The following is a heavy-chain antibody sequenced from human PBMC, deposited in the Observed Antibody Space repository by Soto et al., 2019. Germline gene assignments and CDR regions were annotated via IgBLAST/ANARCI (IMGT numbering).Heavy chain of an antibody. CDR3: ARRDPGAYFQH. Sequence: GGSLRLSCAASGFTFSSYSMNWVRQAPGKGLEWVSSISSSSSYIYSADSVKGRFTISRDNAKNSLYLQMNSLRAEDTAIYYCARRDPGAYFQHWGQGTLVTVSS. D-gene: IGHD1-26*01. CDR1: GFTFSSYS. J-gene: IGHJ1*01. V-gene: IGHV3-21*01. CDR2: ISSSSSYI.